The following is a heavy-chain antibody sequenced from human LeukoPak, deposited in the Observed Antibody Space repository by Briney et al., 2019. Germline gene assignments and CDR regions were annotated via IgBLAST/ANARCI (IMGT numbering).Heavy chain of an antibody. V-gene: IGHV3-30-3*01. CDR2: ISYDGSNK. J-gene: IGHJ4*02. Sequence: GRSLRLSCAASGFTFSSYAMHWVRQAPGKGLERVAVISYDGSNKYYADSVKGRFTISRGNSKNTLYLQMNSLRAEDTAVYYCAKALGVRGVFDYWGQGTLVTVSS. CDR3: AKALGVRGVFDY. CDR1: GFTFSSYA. D-gene: IGHD3-10*01.